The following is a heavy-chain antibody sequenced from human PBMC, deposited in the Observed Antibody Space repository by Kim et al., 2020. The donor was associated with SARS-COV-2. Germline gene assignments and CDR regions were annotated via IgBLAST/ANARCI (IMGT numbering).Heavy chain of an antibody. CDR2: INTNTGNP. CDR1: GYTFTSYA. CDR3: ARGELNCGGDCYSLLYWYFDL. V-gene: IGHV7-4-1*02. J-gene: IGHJ2*01. Sequence: ASVKVSCKASGYTFTSYAMNWVRQAPGQGLEWMGWINTNTGNPTYAQGFTGRFVFSLDTSVSTAYLQISSLKAEDTAVYYCARGELNCGGDCYSLLYWYFDLWGRGTLVTVSS. D-gene: IGHD2-21*02.